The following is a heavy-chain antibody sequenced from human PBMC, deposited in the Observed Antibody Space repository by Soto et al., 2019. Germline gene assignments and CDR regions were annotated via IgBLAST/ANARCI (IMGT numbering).Heavy chain of an antibody. D-gene: IGHD2-8*02. V-gene: IGHV3-7*02. Sequence: EMQLVESGGALVQPGGSLRLSCAASGFTFSSSWMAWVCQAPGKVLEWVANINPEGSADYYVDSVKGRFTISRDNANNSLYLQMHSLRLEDKALYYCARHGVWCFDFWGQGTLVSISS. CDR2: INPEGSAD. CDR3: ARHGVWCFDF. J-gene: IGHJ4*02. CDR1: GFTFSSSW.